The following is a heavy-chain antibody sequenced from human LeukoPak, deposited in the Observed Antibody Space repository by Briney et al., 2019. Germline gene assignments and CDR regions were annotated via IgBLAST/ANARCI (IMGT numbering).Heavy chain of an antibody. J-gene: IGHJ6*02. CDR1: GGSISSYY. CDR2: IYYSGST. V-gene: IGHV4-59*01. CDR3: ARDRTPPRPNGYYYYYGMDV. Sequence: PSETLSLTCTVSGGSISSYYWSWIRQPPGKGLEWIGYIYYSGSTNYNPSLKSRVTISVDTSKNQFSLKLSSVTAADTAVYYCARDRTPPRPNGYYYYYGMDVWGQGTTVTVSS.